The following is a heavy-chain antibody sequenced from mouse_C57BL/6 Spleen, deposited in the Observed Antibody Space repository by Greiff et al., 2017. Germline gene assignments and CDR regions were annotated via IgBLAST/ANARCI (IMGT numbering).Heavy chain of an antibody. Sequence: EVKLVESGGGLVQPGGSMKLSCVASGFTFSNYWMNWVRQSPEKGLEWVAQIRLKSDNYATHYAESVKGRFTISRDDSKSSVYLQMNNLRAEDTGIYYCTTLYDYDGGPFAYWGQGTLVTFSA. CDR2: IRLKSDNYAT. V-gene: IGHV6-3*01. CDR1: GFTFSNYW. CDR3: TTLYDYDGGPFAY. J-gene: IGHJ3*01. D-gene: IGHD2-4*01.